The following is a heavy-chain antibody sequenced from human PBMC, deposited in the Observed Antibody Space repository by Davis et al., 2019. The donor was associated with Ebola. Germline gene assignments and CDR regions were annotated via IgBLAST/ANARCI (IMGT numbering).Heavy chain of an antibody. CDR2: LYTNGNT. Sequence: SETLSLTCIVSGGSINSYYWSWIRQPAGKGLEWIGHLYTNGNTNYNTSLKSRVTISADTSKNQFFLNLTSMTAADTAVYYCARDRHDSSGYGFWGRGTLVTVSS. V-gene: IGHV4-4*07. CDR1: GGSINSYY. D-gene: IGHD3-22*01. CDR3: ARDRHDSSGYGF. J-gene: IGHJ4*02.